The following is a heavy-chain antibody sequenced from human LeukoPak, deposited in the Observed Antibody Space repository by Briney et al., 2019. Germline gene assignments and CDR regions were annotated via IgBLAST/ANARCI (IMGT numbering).Heavy chain of an antibody. CDR1: GFTFSSYA. CDR3: AAMTSVTTGDY. J-gene: IGHJ4*02. V-gene: IGHV3-64*01. D-gene: IGHD4-11*01. Sequence: PGGSLRLSCAASGFTFSSYAMYWVRQAPGKGLEYVSGISSNGGSTYYANSVKGRFTISRDNSKNTLYLQMNSLRAEDTAVYYCAAMTSVTTGDYWGQGTLVTVSS. CDR2: ISSNGGST.